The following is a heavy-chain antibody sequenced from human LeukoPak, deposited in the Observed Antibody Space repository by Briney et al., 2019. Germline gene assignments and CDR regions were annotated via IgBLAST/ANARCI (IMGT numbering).Heavy chain of an antibody. CDR3: ATLLSGSGFDY. V-gene: IGHV3-21*04. D-gene: IGHD3-10*01. CDR2: ISTGGNYI. Sequence: KAGGSLRLSCAASGFTFSSYWMHWVRQAPGKGLEWVSSISTGGNYIYYADSVKGRFTISRDNAKNSLYLQMNSLRAEDTAVYYCATLLSGSGFDYWAREPWSPSPQ. CDR1: GFTFSSYW. J-gene: IGHJ4*02.